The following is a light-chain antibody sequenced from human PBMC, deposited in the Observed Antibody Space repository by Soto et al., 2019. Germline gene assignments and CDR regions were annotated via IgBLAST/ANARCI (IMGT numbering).Light chain of an antibody. V-gene: IGLV2-14*01. Sequence: QSVLTQPASVSGSPGQSIAISCTGSSSDVGIYNYVSWYQQHPGKVPKLIIYEVSNRPSGVSNRFSGSKSGNTAPLTISGLQAEDEADYYCSSYTSSSTRVFGTGTKVTVL. CDR1: SSDVGIYNY. CDR2: EVS. CDR3: SSYTSSSTRV. J-gene: IGLJ1*01.